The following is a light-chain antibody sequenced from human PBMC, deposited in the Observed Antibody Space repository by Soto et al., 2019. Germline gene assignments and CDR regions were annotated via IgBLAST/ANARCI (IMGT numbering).Light chain of an antibody. Sequence: EIVMTQSPATLSVSPGERATLSCRASQSVSSNLAWYQQKPGQAPRLLINVASTRASGIASRFSGSGSGTEFTPPITSLPPEDFAVYYCHHLDDSPPWTFGQGTKVDIK. CDR3: HHLDDSPPWT. V-gene: IGKV3-15*01. CDR2: VAS. J-gene: IGKJ1*01. CDR1: QSVSSN.